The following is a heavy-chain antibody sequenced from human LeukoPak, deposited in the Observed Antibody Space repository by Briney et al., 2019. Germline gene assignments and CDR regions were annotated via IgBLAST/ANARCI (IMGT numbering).Heavy chain of an antibody. V-gene: IGHV3-23*01. J-gene: IGHJ4*02. CDR2: ISGSGGST. Sequence: AGGSLRLSCAASGFTFSSYAMSWVRQAPGKGLEWVSAISGSGGSTYYADSVKGRFTISRDNSKNTLYLQMNSLRAEDTAVYYCAKALTIFGVVTSQAFGYWGQGTLVTVSS. D-gene: IGHD3-3*01. CDR3: AKALTIFGVVTSQAFGY. CDR1: GFTFSSYA.